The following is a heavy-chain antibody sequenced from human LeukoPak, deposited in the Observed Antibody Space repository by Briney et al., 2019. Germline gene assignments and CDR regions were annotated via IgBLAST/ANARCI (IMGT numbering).Heavy chain of an antibody. Sequence: SETLSLTCTVSGGSISSHYWSWIQQRPGKGLEWIAYIYYTGTRNYNPSLKRRVTISVDTSKNQISLRLSSVTAADTAVYYCARQGIDAFDIWGQGTLVTVSS. V-gene: IGHV4-59*08. CDR3: ARQGIDAFDI. CDR1: GGSISSHY. J-gene: IGHJ3*02. CDR2: IYYTGTR.